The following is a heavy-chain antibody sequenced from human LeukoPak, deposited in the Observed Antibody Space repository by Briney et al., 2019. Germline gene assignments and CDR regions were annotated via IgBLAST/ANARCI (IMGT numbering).Heavy chain of an antibody. CDR2: IYSGGST. CDR3: ARDVYDRGMDV. V-gene: IGHV3-66*02. D-gene: IGHD3-22*01. CDR1: GFTVSSNY. Sequence: LPGGSLRLSCAASGFTVSSNYMSWVRQAPGKGLEWVSVIYSGGSTYYADSVKGRFTISRDNSKNTLYLQMNSLRAEDTAVYYCARDVYDRGMDVWGQGTTVTVSS. J-gene: IGHJ6*02.